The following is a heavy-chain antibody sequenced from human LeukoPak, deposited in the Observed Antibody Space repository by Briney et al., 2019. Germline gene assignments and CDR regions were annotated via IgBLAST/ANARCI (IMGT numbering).Heavy chain of an antibody. Sequence: GGSLRLSCAASGFTFNSFWMSWVRRAPGKGLEWVANIKQDGSEKYYVDSVKGRFTISRDNAKNSLYLQMNSLRAEDTAVYYCAGAYYYDSDVETFDYWGQGTLVTVSS. CDR2: IKQDGSEK. J-gene: IGHJ4*02. D-gene: IGHD3-22*01. CDR1: GFTFNSFW. V-gene: IGHV3-7*04. CDR3: AGAYYYDSDVETFDY.